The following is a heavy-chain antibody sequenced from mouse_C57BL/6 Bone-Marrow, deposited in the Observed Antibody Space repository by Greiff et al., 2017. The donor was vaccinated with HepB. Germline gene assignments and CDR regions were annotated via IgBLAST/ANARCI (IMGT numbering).Heavy chain of an antibody. Sequence: VQLQQSGPELVKPGASVKISCKASGYAFSSSWMNWVKQRPGKGLEWIGRIYPGDGDTNYNGKFKGKATLTADKSSSTAYMQLSSLTSEDSAVYFCARRPGTLYYFHYWGQGTTLTVSS. D-gene: IGHD4-1*01. CDR1: GYAFSSSW. CDR3: ARRPGTLYYFHY. J-gene: IGHJ2*01. V-gene: IGHV1-82*01. CDR2: IYPGDGDT.